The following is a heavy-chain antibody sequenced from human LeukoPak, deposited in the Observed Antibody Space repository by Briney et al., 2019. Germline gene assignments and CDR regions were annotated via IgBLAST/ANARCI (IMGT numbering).Heavy chain of an antibody. Sequence: GGSLRLSCAASGFTLSSYWMHWVRQAPGKGLVWVSRIHSDGSSTSYADSVKGRFTISRDNAKNTLYLQMNSLRAEDTAVYYCARDDVPAAPLKFDPWGQGTLVTVSS. V-gene: IGHV3-74*01. CDR1: GFTLSSYW. J-gene: IGHJ5*02. D-gene: IGHD2-2*01. CDR2: IHSDGSST. CDR3: ARDDVPAAPLKFDP.